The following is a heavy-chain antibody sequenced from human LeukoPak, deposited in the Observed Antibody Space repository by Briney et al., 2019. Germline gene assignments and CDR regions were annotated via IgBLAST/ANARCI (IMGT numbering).Heavy chain of an antibody. CDR2: IYYSGST. CDR3: ARMPDILTGLDS. CDR1: GGSINNYY. D-gene: IGHD3-9*01. J-gene: IGHJ4*02. Sequence: SETLSLTCTVSGGSINNYYWNWIRQPPGKGLEWIAYIYYSGSTNYNPSLKSRVTISLDTSKNQFSLKLSSVTTADTAVYYCARMPDILTGLDSWGQGTLVTVSS. V-gene: IGHV4-59*01.